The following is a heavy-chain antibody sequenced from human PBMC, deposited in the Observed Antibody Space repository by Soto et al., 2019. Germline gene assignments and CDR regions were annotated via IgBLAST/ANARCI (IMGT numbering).Heavy chain of an antibody. J-gene: IGHJ3*02. D-gene: IGHD6-19*01. CDR1: GGTFSSYA. CDR2: IIPIFGTA. V-gene: IGHV1-69*13. CDR3: ATNLPYSSGWYNAFDI. Sequence: ASVKVSCKASGGTFSSYAISWVRQAPGQGLEWMGGIIPIFGTANYAQKFQGRVTITADESTSTAYMELSSLRSEDTAVYYCATNLPYSSGWYNAFDIGGQGTMVTVSS.